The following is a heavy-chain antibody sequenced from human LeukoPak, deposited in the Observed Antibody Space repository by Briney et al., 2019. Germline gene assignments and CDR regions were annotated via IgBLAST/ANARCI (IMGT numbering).Heavy chain of an antibody. Sequence: GGSLRLSCAASGFTFSSYGMNWVRQAPGKGLEWVSSISSSSSYIYYADSVKGRFTISRDNAKNSLYLQMNSLRAEDTAVYYCARGRYCSGGSCYSDAFDIWGQGTMVTVSS. CDR2: ISSSSSYI. D-gene: IGHD2-15*01. CDR3: ARGRYCSGGSCYSDAFDI. CDR1: GFTFSSYG. V-gene: IGHV3-21*01. J-gene: IGHJ3*02.